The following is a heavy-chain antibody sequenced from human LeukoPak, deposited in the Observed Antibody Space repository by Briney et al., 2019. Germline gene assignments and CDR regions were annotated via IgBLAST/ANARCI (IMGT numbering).Heavy chain of an antibody. CDR2: ISPSGSYI. Sequence: GGSLRLSCAASGFTLSSSRMGWVRQAPGKGLEWVSSISPSGSYIYYADSVKGRFTISRDDAENSLFLQMNSLSGEDAAVYFCEREGRYCSGGSCRFFDYWGQGTLVTVSS. D-gene: IGHD2-15*01. V-gene: IGHV3-21*06. CDR1: GFTLSSSR. CDR3: EREGRYCSGGSCRFFDY. J-gene: IGHJ4*02.